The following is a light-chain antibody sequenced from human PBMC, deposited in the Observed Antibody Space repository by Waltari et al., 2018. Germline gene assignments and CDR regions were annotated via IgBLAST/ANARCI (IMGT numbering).Light chain of an antibody. CDR3: QSADRSGSAV. V-gene: IGLV3-25*02. CDR1: PLRQQY. J-gene: IGLJ2*01. CDR2: KDS. Sequence: YELTQPPPVSVSPGHTAKITCSGDPLRQQYAYWYQQKPGQAPILMIYKDSDRPSGIPERFSGSTSGTTVTLTISGVQPEDEADDYCQSADRSGSAVFGAGTKLTVL.